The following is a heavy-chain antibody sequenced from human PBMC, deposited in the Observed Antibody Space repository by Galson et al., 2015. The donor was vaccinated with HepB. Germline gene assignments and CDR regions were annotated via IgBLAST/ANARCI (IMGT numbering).Heavy chain of an antibody. CDR2: IYPGDSDT. J-gene: IGHJ6*02. CDR3: ARSRGSGSHIGPIYYYYGMDV. D-gene: IGHD3-10*01. V-gene: IGHV5-51*03. CDR1: GYSFTSYW. Sequence: QSGAEVKKPGESLKISCKGSGYSFTSYWIGWVRQMPGKGLEWMGIIYPGDSDTRYSPSFQGQVTISADKSISTAYLQWSSLKASDTAMYYCARSRGSGSHIGPIYYYYGMDVWGQGTTVTVSS.